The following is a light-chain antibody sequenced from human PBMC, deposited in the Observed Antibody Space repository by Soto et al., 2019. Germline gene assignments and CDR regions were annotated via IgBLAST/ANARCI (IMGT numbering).Light chain of an antibody. CDR2: AAS. CDR3: QQCYSSPLT. Sequence: DIQMTQYPSSLSASVGDRDTITCRASQTISNYLNWYQQQPGKAPKLLIYAASSLHSGVSSRFSGSGSGTDFTLTISSLQPEDFATYYCQQCYSSPLTFGGGTKVDIK. V-gene: IGKV1-39*01. CDR1: QTISNY. J-gene: IGKJ4*01.